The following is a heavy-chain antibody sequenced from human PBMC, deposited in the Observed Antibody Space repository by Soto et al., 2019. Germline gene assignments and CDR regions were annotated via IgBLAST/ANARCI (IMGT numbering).Heavy chain of an antibody. CDR3: ATMGSGYYYDY. J-gene: IGHJ4*02. D-gene: IGHD3-22*01. CDR1: GFTFSRYS. V-gene: IGHV3-21*01. Sequence: EVQLVESGGGLVKPGGSLRLSCAASGFTFSRYSMNWVRQAPGKGLEWVSSISSSGSYIDYADSVKGRFTISRDNAKNSLYLQMNSLGAEDTAVYYCATMGSGYYYDYWGQGTLVTVSS. CDR2: ISSSGSYI.